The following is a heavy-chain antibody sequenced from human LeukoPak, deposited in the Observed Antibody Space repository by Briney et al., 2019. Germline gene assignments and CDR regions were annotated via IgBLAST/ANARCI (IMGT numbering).Heavy chain of an antibody. CDR1: GYTFTSYY. CDR3: ARDLRSYGYYYGMDV. V-gene: IGHV1-46*01. Sequence: ASVKVSCKASGYTFTSYYMHWVRQAHGQGLEWMGIINPSGGSTSYAQKFQGRVTMTRDTSTSTVYMELSSLKSEDTAVYYCARDLRSYGYYYGMDVWGQGTTVTVSS. D-gene: IGHD5-18*01. CDR2: INPSGGST. J-gene: IGHJ6*02.